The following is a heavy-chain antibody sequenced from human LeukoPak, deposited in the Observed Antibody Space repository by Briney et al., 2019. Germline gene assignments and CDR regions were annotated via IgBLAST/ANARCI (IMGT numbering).Heavy chain of an antibody. J-gene: IGHJ3*02. Sequence: SETLSLTCTVSGGSVSSGTYYWSWIRQPPGEGLEWIGYIYYSGSTNYNPSLKSRVTISVDTSKNQFSLKLSSVTAADTAVYYCARDEGGWLTPGAFDIWGQGTMVTVSS. CDR2: IYYSGST. CDR3: ARDEGGWLTPGAFDI. V-gene: IGHV4-61*01. D-gene: IGHD6-19*01. CDR1: GGSVSSGTYY.